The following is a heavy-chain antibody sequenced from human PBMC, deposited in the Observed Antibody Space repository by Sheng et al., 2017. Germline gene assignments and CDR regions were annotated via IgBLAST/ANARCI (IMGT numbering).Heavy chain of an antibody. J-gene: IGHJ4*02. CDR2: ISGSGYIT. CDR3: AKDRISGNRDNFDY. D-gene: IGHD1-20*01. Sequence: EVQLLESGGGLVEPGGSLRLSCAASGFTFNNYAISWVRQAPGKGLEWVSAISGSGYITYYADSVKGRFTISRDNSKNTVYLQMNSLSAEDTAVYYCAKDRISGNRDNFDYWGQGTLVTVSS. CDR1: GFTFNNYA. V-gene: IGHV3-23*01.